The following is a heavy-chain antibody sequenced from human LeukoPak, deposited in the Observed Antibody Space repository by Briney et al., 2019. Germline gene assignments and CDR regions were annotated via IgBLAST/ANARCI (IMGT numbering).Heavy chain of an antibody. CDR1: GFTFNRYP. CDR3: AKDSSNIMGARLDY. D-gene: IGHD1-26*01. J-gene: IGHJ4*02. Sequence: GESLRLSCAGSGFTFNRYPMHWVRQAPGKGLEWLAVISHDGSSTYYADSVKGRFTISRDNSKNTLFLQMNSLRAEDTAVYYCAKDSSNIMGARLDYWGQGTLVTVSS. V-gene: IGHV3-30*04. CDR2: ISHDGSST.